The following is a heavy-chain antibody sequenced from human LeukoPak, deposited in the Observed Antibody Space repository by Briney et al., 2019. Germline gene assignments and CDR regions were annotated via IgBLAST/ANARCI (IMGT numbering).Heavy chain of an antibody. Sequence: SETLSLTCTVSGGSISSYYWSWIRQPPGKGLEWVANIYHTGSTNYNPSLSSRVTISIDTAKNQFSLKLTSVTAADTAVYYCARRGRNSSGWQDYLWGQGTLVTVSS. CDR2: IYHTGST. CDR1: GGSISSYY. J-gene: IGHJ4*02. CDR3: ARRGRNSSGWQDYL. V-gene: IGHV4-59*01. D-gene: IGHD6-25*01.